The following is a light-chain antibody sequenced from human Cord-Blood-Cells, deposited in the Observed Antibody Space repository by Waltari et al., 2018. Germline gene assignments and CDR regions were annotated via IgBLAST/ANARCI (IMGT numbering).Light chain of an antibody. Sequence: DIVMTQSPDSLAVSLGERATINCKSSQSVLYSSNNKNYLAWYQQKPGQHPKLLIYWASTRESGVPDRFSGSGSGTDFTLTISSLQAEDVAVYYCQQYYSTLPITFGQGTRLEIK. CDR3: QQYYSTLPIT. J-gene: IGKJ5*01. V-gene: IGKV4-1*01. CDR1: QSVLYSSNNKNY. CDR2: WAS.